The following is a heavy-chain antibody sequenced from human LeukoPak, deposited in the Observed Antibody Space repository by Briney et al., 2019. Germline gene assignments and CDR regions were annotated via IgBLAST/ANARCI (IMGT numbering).Heavy chain of an antibody. CDR3: ARALRDDY. CDR2: ISGSGTSM. CDR1: GFTFSSYT. V-gene: IGHV3-21*01. J-gene: IGHJ4*02. Sequence: PGGSLRLSCAASGFTFSSYTMNSVRQAPGKGLEWVSSISGSGTSMSYADSVKGRFTISRDNADNSLYLQMNSLRAEDTAVYYCARALRDDYWGLGTLVTVSS.